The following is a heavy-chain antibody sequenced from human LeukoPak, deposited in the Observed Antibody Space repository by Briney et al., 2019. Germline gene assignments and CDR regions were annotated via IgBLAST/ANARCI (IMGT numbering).Heavy chain of an antibody. CDR3: ARGLGGDSAFDI. D-gene: IGHD3-22*01. V-gene: IGHV4-59*01. CDR1: GGSFSSYY. J-gene: IGHJ3*02. Sequence: SETLSLTCNVSGGSFSSYYWSWLRQPPGKGLEWIGHIRCSGSTNYNPSLESRVNILIDTSKSQFSLRVTSVTAADTALYYCARGLGGDSAFDIWGQGTAVTVSS. CDR2: IRCSGST.